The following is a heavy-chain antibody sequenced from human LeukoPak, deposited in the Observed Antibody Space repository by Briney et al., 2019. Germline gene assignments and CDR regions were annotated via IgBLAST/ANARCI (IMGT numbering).Heavy chain of an antibody. D-gene: IGHD3-9*01. J-gene: IGHJ5*02. V-gene: IGHV1-18*01. CDR1: GYTFTSYG. CDR2: ISAYNGNT. Sequence: GASVKVSCKASGYTFTSYGISWVRQAPGQGLEWMGWISAYNGNTNYAQKLQGRVTMTTDTSTSTAYMELRSLRSDDTAVYYCARSYFDWLLKRESWFAPWGQGTLVTVSS. CDR3: ARSYFDWLLKRESWFAP.